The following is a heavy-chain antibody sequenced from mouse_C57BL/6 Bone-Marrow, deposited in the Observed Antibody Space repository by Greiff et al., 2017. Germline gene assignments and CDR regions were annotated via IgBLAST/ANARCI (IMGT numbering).Heavy chain of an antibody. Sequence: EVQGVESGGDLVKPGGSLKLSCAASGFTFSSYGMSWVRQTPDKRLEWVATISSGGSYTYYPASVKGRFTISRDNAKNTLYLQMSSLKSEDTAMYYCARHVYGFDYWGQGTTLTVPS. CDR2: ISSGGSYT. D-gene: IGHD1-1*01. CDR3: ARHVYGFDY. J-gene: IGHJ2*01. CDR1: GFTFSSYG. V-gene: IGHV5-6*01.